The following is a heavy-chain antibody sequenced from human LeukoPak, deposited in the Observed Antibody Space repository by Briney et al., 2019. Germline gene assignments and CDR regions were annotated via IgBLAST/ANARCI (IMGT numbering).Heavy chain of an antibody. CDR1: GFTFSSSA. CDR2: VSSSGGST. D-gene: IGHD2-15*01. Sequence: GGSLRLSCAASGFTFSSSAMSWVRQAPGKGLEWVSAVSSSGGSTFYADSVKGRFTISRDNSKNTLFLQMNSLRAEDTAIYYCAKWVFAAAQDYFFDYWGPGTLVTVSS. J-gene: IGHJ4*02. V-gene: IGHV3-23*01. CDR3: AKWVFAAAQDYFFDY.